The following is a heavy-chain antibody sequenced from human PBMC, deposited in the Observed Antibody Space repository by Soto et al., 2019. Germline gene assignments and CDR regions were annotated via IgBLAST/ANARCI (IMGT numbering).Heavy chain of an antibody. D-gene: IGHD3-3*01. CDR2: IYWDDDK. CDR1: GFSLTTSGVG. V-gene: IGHV2-5*02. J-gene: IGHJ4*02. Sequence: QITLNESGPTQVNPRQTLTLTCTFSGFSLTTSGVGVGWIRKSPGKAPEWIALIYWDDDKRYSPSLKNILTIAKDTSKNQVVLTMADLDPADTATYYCAHRVLRTVFGLVTTTAIYFDFWGQGTPVAVSS. CDR3: AHRVLRTVFGLVTTTAIYFDF.